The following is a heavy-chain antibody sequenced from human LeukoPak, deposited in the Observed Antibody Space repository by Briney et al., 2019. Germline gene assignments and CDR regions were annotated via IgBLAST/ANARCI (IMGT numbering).Heavy chain of an antibody. V-gene: IGHV4-34*01. CDR2: INHSGST. D-gene: IGHD3-22*01. J-gene: IGHJ5*02. CDR3: AGDNYDSSGYNWFDP. Sequence: SETVSLTCAVYGWSFSGYYWSWIRQPPGKGLEWIGEINHSGSTNYKPSLKSRVTISVDTSKNQFSLKLSSVTAADTAVYYCAGDNYDSSGYNWFDPWGQGTLVTVSS. CDR1: GWSFSGYY.